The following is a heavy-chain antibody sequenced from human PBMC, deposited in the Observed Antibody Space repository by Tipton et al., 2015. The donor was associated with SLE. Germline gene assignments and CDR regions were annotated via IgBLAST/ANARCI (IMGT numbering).Heavy chain of an antibody. CDR1: GFTFSSYA. J-gene: IGHJ3*01. V-gene: IGHV4-34*01. CDR2: INHSVST. CDR3: ARGSIFGL. Sequence: LRLSCAASGFTFSSYAMSWVRQAPGKGLEWIGEINHSVSTNYNPSLKSRVTISVDTSKNQFSLKLSSVTAADTAVYYCARGSIFGLWGQGTMVTVSS.